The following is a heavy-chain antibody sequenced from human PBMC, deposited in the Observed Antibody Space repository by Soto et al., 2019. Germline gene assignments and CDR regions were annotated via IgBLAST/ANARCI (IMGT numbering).Heavy chain of an antibody. D-gene: IGHD6-6*01. V-gene: IGHV1-46*01. CDR3: ARAQPGSSSSFDP. CDR1: GYTFPTYY. Sequence: QVQLVQSGAEVKKPGASVKVSCTASGYTFPTYYMPWVRQAPGQGFGWMGIINPSGGSTSYAQKFQGRVTMTRDTSTSTVYMELSSLRSEDTAVYYCARAQPGSSSSFDPWGQGTLVTVSS. CDR2: INPSGGST. J-gene: IGHJ5*02.